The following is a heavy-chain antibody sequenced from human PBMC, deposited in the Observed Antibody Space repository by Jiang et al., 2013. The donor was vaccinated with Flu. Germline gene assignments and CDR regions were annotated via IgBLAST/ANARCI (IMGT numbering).Heavy chain of an antibody. V-gene: IGHV4-39*01. Sequence: VLLKPSETLSLTCSVSAGSIISSSYYWGWIRQPPGKGLEWIGSMYYNGNIYYNPSLKNRVTISVDTSKKQFSLKLSSVTAADTSVYFCARQAVSLGFDIWGQGTVVTVSS. CDR2: MYYNGNI. CDR1: AGSIISSSYY. D-gene: IGHD6-25*01. J-gene: IGHJ3*02. CDR3: ARQAVSLGFDI.